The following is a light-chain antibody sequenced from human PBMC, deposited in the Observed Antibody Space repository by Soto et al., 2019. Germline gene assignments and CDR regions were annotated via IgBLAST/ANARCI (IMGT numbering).Light chain of an antibody. J-gene: IGKJ2*02. CDR2: GAS. V-gene: IGKV3-15*01. CDR1: QSVSSN. Sequence: EIVMTQSPATLSVSPGERATLSCRASQSVSSNLAWYQQKPGQAPRLLIYGASTRATGIPARFSGSGSGTEFTLTISSLQSEDFAVYDCEQYNNWPPGTFGQGTKLEIK. CDR3: EQYNNWPPGT.